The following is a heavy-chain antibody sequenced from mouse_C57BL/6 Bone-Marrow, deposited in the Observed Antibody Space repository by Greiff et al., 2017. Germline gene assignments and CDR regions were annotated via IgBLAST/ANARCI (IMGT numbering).Heavy chain of an antibody. J-gene: IGHJ3*01. Sequence: VQLQQPGAELVMPGASVKLSCKASGYTFTSYWMHWVKQRPGQGLEWIGEIDPSDSYTNSNQKFKGKSTLTVDKSSSTAYMQLSSLTSEDSAVDYCARRGVTTPLAYWGQGTLVTVSA. CDR1: GYTFTSYW. D-gene: IGHD2-2*01. CDR2: IDPSDSYT. CDR3: ARRGVTTPLAY. V-gene: IGHV1-69*01.